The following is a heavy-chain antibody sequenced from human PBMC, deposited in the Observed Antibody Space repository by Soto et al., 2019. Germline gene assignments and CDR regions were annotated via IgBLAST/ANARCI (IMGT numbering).Heavy chain of an antibody. D-gene: IGHD5-18*01. V-gene: IGHV1-18*01. CDR3: ARGAMAKFDY. CDR2: ISPHKDDT. CDR1: CYTFSSLG. Sequence: ASVKVHCKTSCYTFSSLGISWVRQAPGQGLEWMGWISPHKDDTYYAQRLQGRVTMTTDTSTSTAYMELRSLRSEDTAVYLCARGAMAKFDYWGRGTLVTVSS. J-gene: IGHJ4*02.